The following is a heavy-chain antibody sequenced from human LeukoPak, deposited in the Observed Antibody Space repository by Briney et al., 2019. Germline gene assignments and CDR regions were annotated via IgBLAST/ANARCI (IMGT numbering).Heavy chain of an antibody. CDR2: IYSGGST. D-gene: IGHD2-2*02. V-gene: IGHV3-53*01. CDR3: ARDGGYCSSTSCYRHFDY. CDR1: GFTVSSNY. J-gene: IGHJ4*02. Sequence: GGSLRLSCAASGFTVSSNYMSWVRQAPGKGLEWVSVIYSGGSTYYADSVKGRFTISRDNSKNTLYLQMNSLRAEDTAVYYCARDGGYCSSTSCYRHFDYWGQGTLVTVSS.